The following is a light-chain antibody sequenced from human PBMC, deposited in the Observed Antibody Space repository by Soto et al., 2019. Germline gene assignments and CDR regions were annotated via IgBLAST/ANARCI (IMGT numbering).Light chain of an antibody. J-gene: IGKJ2*01. CDR3: QQYDHLST. CDR1: QSISKW. CDR2: DVS. V-gene: IGKV1-5*01. Sequence: DIQMTQSPSTLSASLGDRVTITCRASQSISKWLAWYQQKPGKAPKLLIYDVSSLQSGVPSRFSGSGYGTEFTLTITTLQPDDFATYYCQQYDHLSTFGQGTKLETK.